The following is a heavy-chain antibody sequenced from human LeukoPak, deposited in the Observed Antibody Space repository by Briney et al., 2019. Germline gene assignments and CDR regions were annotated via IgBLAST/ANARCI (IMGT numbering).Heavy chain of an antibody. CDR2: INPNSGGT. CDR1: GYTFTGYY. J-gene: IGHJ4*02. Sequence: ASVKVSCKASGYTFTGYYMHWVRQAPGQGLEWMGWINPNSGGTNYAQKFQGGVTMTRDTSISTAYMELSRLRSDDTAVYYCARDGRFGKGYSYEIWGQGTLVAVSS. D-gene: IGHD5-18*01. CDR3: ARDGRFGKGYSYEI. V-gene: IGHV1-2*02.